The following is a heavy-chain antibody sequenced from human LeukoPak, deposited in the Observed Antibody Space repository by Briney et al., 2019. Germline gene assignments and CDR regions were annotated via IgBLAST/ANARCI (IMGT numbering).Heavy chain of an antibody. D-gene: IGHD2-21*02. CDR2: ISWNSGSI. CDR1: GFTFDDYA. V-gene: IGHV3-9*01. J-gene: IGHJ4*02. Sequence: GGSLRLSCAASGFTFDDYAMHWVRQAPGKGLEWVSGISWNSGSIGYADSVKGRFTISRDNAKNSLYLQMNSLRAEDTALYYCAKGDCGGDCSSDYWGQGTLVTVSS. CDR3: AKGDCGGDCSSDY.